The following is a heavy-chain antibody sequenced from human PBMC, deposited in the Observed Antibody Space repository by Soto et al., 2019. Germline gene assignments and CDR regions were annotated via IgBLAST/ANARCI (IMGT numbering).Heavy chain of an antibody. J-gene: IGHJ6*02. CDR1: GFTFSSFA. Sequence: VQLLESGGGFVQPGGSLTLSCTASGFTFSSFAMNWVRQAPGKGLEWVSVISNNGGTTYYADSVKGRFTISRDNSKNTVYLQMDSLRAEDTAVYYCAKKAGMISRYGLHVWGQGTTVTVSS. CDR2: ISNNGGTT. V-gene: IGHV3-23*01. CDR3: AKKAGMISRYGLHV. D-gene: IGHD3-16*01.